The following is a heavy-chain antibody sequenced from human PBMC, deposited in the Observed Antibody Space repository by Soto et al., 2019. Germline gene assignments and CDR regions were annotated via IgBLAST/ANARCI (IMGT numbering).Heavy chain of an antibody. CDR2: IKSKTDGGTT. D-gene: IGHD6-6*01. CDR3: ATASNN. Sequence: EVQLVESGGGLVKPGGSLRLSCAASGFTFSNAWMSWVRQAPGKGLEWVGRIKSKTDGGTTDYAAPVKGRVTISRDGSKGTLYLQMNSLKTEGAAVYYCATASNNWGQGTLGTVSS. V-gene: IGHV3-15*01. J-gene: IGHJ4*02. CDR1: GFTFSNAW.